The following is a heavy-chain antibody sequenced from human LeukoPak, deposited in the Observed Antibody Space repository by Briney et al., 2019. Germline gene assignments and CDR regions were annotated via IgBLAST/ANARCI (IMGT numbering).Heavy chain of an antibody. CDR2: FYHSGIT. D-gene: IGHD2-15*01. CDR3: ARDPPCSGGSCYTGWFDP. CDR1: GYSISSGYF. V-gene: IGHV4-38-2*02. J-gene: IGHJ5*02. Sequence: SETLSPTCTVSGYSISSGYFWGWIRQPPGKGLEWIGSFYHSGITYYNPSLKSRVTISVDKSKNQFSLKLSSVTAADTAVYYCARDPPCSGGSCYTGWFDPWGQGTLVTVSS.